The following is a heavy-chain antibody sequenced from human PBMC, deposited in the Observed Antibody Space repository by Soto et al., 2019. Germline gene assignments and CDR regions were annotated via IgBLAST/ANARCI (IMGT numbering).Heavy chain of an antibody. CDR1: GYSFTTYW. CDR3: ARQAAAGKYYYAMDV. CDR2: IYPGDSDT. D-gene: IGHD6-13*01. V-gene: IGHV5-51*01. Sequence: EVQLVQSGAEVKKPGESLKISCNGSGYSFTTYWIDWVRQMPGKGLEGMVIIYPGDSDTRYSPSFQGQVTISADKSINTTYLQWSSLKASDTAIYYCARQAAAGKYYYAMDVWGQGTTVTVSS. J-gene: IGHJ6*02.